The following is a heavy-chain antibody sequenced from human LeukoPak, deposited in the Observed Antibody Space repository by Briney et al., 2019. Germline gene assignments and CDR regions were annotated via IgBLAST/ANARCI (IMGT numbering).Heavy chain of an antibody. CDR3: VKETNSGWYDY. CDR1: GFAFSTHV. D-gene: IGHD6-19*01. V-gene: IGHV3-23*01. CDR2: INGRGDSR. J-gene: IGHJ4*02. Sequence: PGGSLRLSCAASGFAFSTHVMEWVRQAPGRGLEWVSGINGRGDSRHYADSVRGRFTISRDNSNNTLQLQMNSLRVEDTAVYYCVKETNSGWYDYWGQGRMVSVSS.